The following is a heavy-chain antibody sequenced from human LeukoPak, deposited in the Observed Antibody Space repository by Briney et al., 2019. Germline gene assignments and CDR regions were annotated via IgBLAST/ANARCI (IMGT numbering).Heavy chain of an antibody. CDR2: INHSGST. V-gene: IGHV4-34*01. CDR3: ARHRLGAVAGRRKYYFDY. D-gene: IGHD6-19*01. J-gene: IGHJ4*02. Sequence: PSETLSLTCAVYGGSFSGYYWSWIRQPPGKGLEWIGEINHSGSTNYNPSLKSRVTISVDTSKNQFSLKLSSVTAADTAVYYCARHRLGAVAGRRKYYFDYWGQGTLVTVSS. CDR1: GGSFSGYY.